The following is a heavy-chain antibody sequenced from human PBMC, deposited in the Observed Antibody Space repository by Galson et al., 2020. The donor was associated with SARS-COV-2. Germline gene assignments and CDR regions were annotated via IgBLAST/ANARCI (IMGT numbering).Heavy chain of an antibody. V-gene: IGHV3-33*01. J-gene: IGHJ4*02. Sequence: GRSLRLSCAASVFPYSSPPMHRVRQAPGKGLEWVAQLFFDGSDKYYGDPVKGRFTIARDSSTNTVYLQMNNLRDDDTAVYYCARDGQTSSGWDFDYWGQGTLVTVSS. CDR3: ARDGQTSSGWDFDY. D-gene: IGHD6-19*01. CDR1: VFPYSSPP. CDR2: LFFDGSDK.